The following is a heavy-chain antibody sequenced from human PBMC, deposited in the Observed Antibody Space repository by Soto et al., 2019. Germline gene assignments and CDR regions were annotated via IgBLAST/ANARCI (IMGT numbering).Heavy chain of an antibody. D-gene: IGHD6-13*01. CDR3: ARDRGIAAAGTAGVDY. Sequence: GGSLRLSCAASGFTFSIYAMHWVRQAPGKGLEWVAVISYDGSNKYYADSVKGRFTISRDNSKNTLYLQMNSLRAEDTAVHYCARDRGIAAAGTAGVDYWGQGTLVTVSS. V-gene: IGHV3-30-3*01. J-gene: IGHJ4*02. CDR1: GFTFSIYA. CDR2: ISYDGSNK.